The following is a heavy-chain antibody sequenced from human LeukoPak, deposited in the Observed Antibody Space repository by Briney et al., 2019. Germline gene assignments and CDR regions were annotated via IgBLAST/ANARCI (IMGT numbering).Heavy chain of an antibody. CDR1: GITLSNYG. CDR3: ARARRPQIVVVPASRRYYFDY. V-gene: IGHV3-23*01. CDR2: ISGSGGGT. J-gene: IGHJ4*02. Sequence: PGGSLRLSCAVSGITLSNYGMSWVRQAPGKGLEWVAGISGSGGGTNYADSVKGRFTISRDNSKNTLYLQMNSLRAEDTAVYYCARARRPQIVVVPASRRYYFDYWGQGTLVTVSS. D-gene: IGHD2-2*01.